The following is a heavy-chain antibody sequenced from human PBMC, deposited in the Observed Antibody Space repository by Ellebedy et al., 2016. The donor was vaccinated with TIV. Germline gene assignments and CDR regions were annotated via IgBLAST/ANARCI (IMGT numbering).Heavy chain of an antibody. Sequence: ASVKVSXXASGYTFTSYYMHWVRQAPGQGLEWMGIINPSGGSTSYAQKFQGRVTMTRDTSTSTVYMELRSLRSDDTAVYYCARDIYCSGGSCYIYYYGMDVWGQGTTVTVSS. CDR3: ARDIYCSGGSCYIYYYGMDV. J-gene: IGHJ6*02. CDR2: INPSGGST. D-gene: IGHD2-15*01. CDR1: GYTFTSYY. V-gene: IGHV1-46*01.